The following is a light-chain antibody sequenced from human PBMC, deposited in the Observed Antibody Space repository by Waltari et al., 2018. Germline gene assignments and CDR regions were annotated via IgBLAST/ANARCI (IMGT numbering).Light chain of an antibody. V-gene: IGKV3D-20*01. Sequence: EIVLTQSPATLSLSPGERATLSCRASQTVTSSYLAWYQQKPGLAPRLLIYDASNRATGIPDRFSGSGSGTDFTLTISTLEPEDFAVYYCEQYGDSPETFGPGTQVEIK. CDR3: EQYGDSPET. J-gene: IGKJ1*01. CDR1: QTVTSSY. CDR2: DAS.